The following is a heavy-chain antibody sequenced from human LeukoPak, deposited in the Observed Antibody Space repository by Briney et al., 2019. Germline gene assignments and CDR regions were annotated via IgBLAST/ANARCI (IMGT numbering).Heavy chain of an antibody. CDR2: INPNSGGT. Sequence: ASVKVSCKASGYTFTGYYMHWVRQAPGQGLGWMGWINPNSGGTNYAQKFQGRVTMTRDTSISTAYMELSRLRSDDTAVYYCARLAMGGDCFDYWGQGTLVTVSS. CDR3: ARLAMGGDCFDY. CDR1: GYTFTGYY. V-gene: IGHV1-2*02. D-gene: IGHD2-21*01. J-gene: IGHJ4*02.